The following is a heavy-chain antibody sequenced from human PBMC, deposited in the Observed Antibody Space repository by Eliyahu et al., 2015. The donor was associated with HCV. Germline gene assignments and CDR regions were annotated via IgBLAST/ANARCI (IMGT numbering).Heavy chain of an antibody. J-gene: IGHJ6*02. CDR1: GFXFSNAX. V-gene: IGHV3-15*01. CDR2: IKSKADGGTT. Sequence: EVQLVXXGGDLVKPGGSLXLSXAAXGFXFSNAXMXWVRQAPGKGLEWVGRIKSKADGGTTDYAAPVKGRFTISRDDSKNTLYLQMNSLKTEDTAVYYCSQLLWGRYYYYGMDVWGQGTTVTVSS. D-gene: IGHD2-2*01. CDR3: SQLLWGRYYYYGMDV.